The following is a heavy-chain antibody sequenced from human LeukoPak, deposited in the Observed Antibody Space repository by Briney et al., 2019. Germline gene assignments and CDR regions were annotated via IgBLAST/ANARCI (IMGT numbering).Heavy chain of an antibody. CDR2: IYTSGST. V-gene: IGHV4-61*02. J-gene: IGHJ3*02. CDR3: AREFALDDALDI. D-gene: IGHD1-1*01. Sequence: SETLSLTCTVSGGSISSSSYYWSWIRQPAGKGLEWIGRIYTSGSTNYNPSLKSRVTMSVDTSKNQFSLKLSSVTAADTAVYYCAREFALDDALDIWGQGTMVTVSS. CDR1: GGSISSSSYY.